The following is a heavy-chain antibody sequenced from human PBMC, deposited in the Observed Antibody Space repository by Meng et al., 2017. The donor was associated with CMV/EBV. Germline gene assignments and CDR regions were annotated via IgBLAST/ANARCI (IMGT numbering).Heavy chain of an antibody. V-gene: IGHV1-69*05. Sequence: SVKVSCKASGGTFSSYAISWVRQAPGQGLEWMGGIIPIFGTANHAQKFQGRVTITTDESTSTAYMELSSLRSEDTAVYYCASNGYTSGYYYYYGMDVWGQGTTVTVSS. J-gene: IGHJ6*02. D-gene: IGHD5-24*01. CDR2: IIPIFGTA. CDR3: ASNGYTSGYYYYYGMDV. CDR1: GGTFSSYA.